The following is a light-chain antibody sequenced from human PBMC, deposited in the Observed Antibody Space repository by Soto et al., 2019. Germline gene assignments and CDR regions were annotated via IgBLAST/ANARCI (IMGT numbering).Light chain of an antibody. CDR3: QQSHSTPLT. V-gene: IGKV1-5*01. J-gene: IGKJ4*01. CDR2: DAS. CDR1: QSISTW. Sequence: DIQMTQSPSTLSASVGDRVTITCRASQSISTWLAWYQQKPGEAPKLLIYDASNLESGVPSRFSGSGFGTEFTLTISSLQPEDFATYYCQQSHSTPLTFGGGTKVDI.